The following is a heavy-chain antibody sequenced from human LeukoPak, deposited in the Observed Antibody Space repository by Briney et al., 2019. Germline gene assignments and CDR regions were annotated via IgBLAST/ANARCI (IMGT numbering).Heavy chain of an antibody. V-gene: IGHV3-7*01. CDR2: MKGDGSEI. CDR3: ASQKGGTTVTYDAFDI. J-gene: IGHJ3*02. D-gene: IGHD4-17*01. CDR1: GFTFSTYW. Sequence: GGSLRLSCAASGFTFSTYWMTWVRQAPGKGLEWVANMKGDGSEIHYVDSVKGRFTISRDNAKNSLYLQMNSLRAEDTAVYYCASQKGGTTVTYDAFDIWGQGTMVTVSS.